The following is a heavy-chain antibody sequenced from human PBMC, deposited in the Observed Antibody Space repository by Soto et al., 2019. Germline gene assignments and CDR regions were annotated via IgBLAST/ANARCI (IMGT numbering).Heavy chain of an antibody. V-gene: IGHV4-31*03. CDR2: IYYSGST. CDR1: GGSISSGNYF. D-gene: IGHD5-12*01. Sequence: SETLSLTCTVSGGSISSGNYFWSWIRQQPGKGLEWIGYIYYSGSTYYNPSLKSRVTISVDTSKNQFSLKLSSVTAADTAVYYCARDHYSGYQSHYWGQGTLVTVSS. J-gene: IGHJ4*02. CDR3: ARDHYSGYQSHY.